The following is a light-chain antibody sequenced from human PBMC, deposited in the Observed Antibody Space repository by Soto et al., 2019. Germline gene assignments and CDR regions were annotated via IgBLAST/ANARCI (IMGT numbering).Light chain of an antibody. CDR2: GAS. CDR1: QSVSKSY. V-gene: IGKV3-20*01. CDR3: QQYGSSPPIT. J-gene: IGKJ5*01. Sequence: EIVLTQSPGTLSVSPGERATLSCRASQSVSKSYLAWYQQKPGQAPRLLIYGASSRATGIPDRFSGSGSGTDFTLTISRLEPEDFAVYYCQQYGSSPPITFGQGTRLEIK.